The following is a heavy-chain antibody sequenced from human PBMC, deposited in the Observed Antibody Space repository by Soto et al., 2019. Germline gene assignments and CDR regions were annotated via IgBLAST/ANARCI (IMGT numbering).Heavy chain of an antibody. V-gene: IGHV3-23*01. CDR2: ISGSGGST. CDR3: ANIIDCDFWSGYFNWFDP. Sequence: GGSLRLSCAASGFTFSSYAMSWVRQAPGKGLEWVSAISGSGGSTYYADSVKGRFTISRDNSKNTLYLQMNSLRAEDTAVYYCANIIDCDFWSGYFNWFDPWGQGTLVTVSS. D-gene: IGHD3-3*01. J-gene: IGHJ5*02. CDR1: GFTFSSYA.